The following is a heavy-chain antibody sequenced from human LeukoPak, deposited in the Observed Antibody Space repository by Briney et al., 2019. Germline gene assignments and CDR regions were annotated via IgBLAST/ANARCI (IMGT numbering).Heavy chain of an antibody. CDR3: ARDVGYCSSTSCYAEGYYYGMDV. J-gene: IGHJ6*02. CDR1: GGSISSYY. CDR2: IYTSGST. Sequence: SETLSLTCTVSGGSISSYYWSWIRQPAGKGLEWIGRIYTSGSTNYNPSLKSRVTMSVDTSKNQFSLKLSSVTAADTAVYYCARDVGYCSSTSCYAEGYYYGMDVWGQGTTVTVSS. D-gene: IGHD2-2*01. V-gene: IGHV4-4*07.